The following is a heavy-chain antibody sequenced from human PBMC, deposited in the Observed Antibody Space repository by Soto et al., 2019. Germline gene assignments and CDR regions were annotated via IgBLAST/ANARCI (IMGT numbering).Heavy chain of an antibody. CDR2: IIHILGIA. CDR3: AIVVVAATPVLSYYYYGMDF. Sequence: SVKGSCKASGGTFSSYTISWVRQAPGQGLEWMGRIIHILGIANYAQKFQGRVTITADKSTSTAYMELSSLRSEDTAVYYCAIVVVAATPVLSYYYYGMDFWGQGTTVTVSS. CDR1: GGTFSSYT. V-gene: IGHV1-69*02. D-gene: IGHD2-15*01. J-gene: IGHJ6*02.